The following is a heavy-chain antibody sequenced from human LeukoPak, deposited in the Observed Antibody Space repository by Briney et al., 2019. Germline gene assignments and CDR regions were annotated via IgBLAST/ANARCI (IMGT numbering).Heavy chain of an antibody. CDR1: QYNFTSYY. CDR3: VRDGEGVAISVNYWFDP. CDR2: INPSGGST. J-gene: IGHJ5*02. Sequence: ASVKVSCKASQYNFTSYYIHWVRQAPGQGLEWMGIINPSGGSTGYAQKFQGRVTMTRDTSISTAYMELRSLTSEDTAVYYCVRDGEGVAISVNYWFDPWGQGTLVTVSS. V-gene: IGHV1-46*01. D-gene: IGHD3-10*01.